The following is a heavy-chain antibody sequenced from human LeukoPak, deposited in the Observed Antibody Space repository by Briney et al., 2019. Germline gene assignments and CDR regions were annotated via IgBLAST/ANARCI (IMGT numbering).Heavy chain of an antibody. CDR1: GGSVSSGSYY. D-gene: IGHD3-22*01. CDR3: ARDRGGSGYYVLDY. J-gene: IGHJ4*02. V-gene: IGHV4-61*01. Sequence: SSETLSLTCTVSGGSVSSGSYYWSWIRQPPGKGLEWIGYISYSGSTNYNPSLKSRLTISVDTSKNQFSLKLSSVTAADTAVYYCARDRGGSGYYVLDYWGQGTLVTVSS. CDR2: ISYSGST.